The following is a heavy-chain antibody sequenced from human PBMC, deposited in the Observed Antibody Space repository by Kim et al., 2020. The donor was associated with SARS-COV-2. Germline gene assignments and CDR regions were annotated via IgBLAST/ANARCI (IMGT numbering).Heavy chain of an antibody. CDR3: ARSVVVVPAAYEFPAEYFQH. Sequence: ASVKVSCKASGYTFTSYGISWVRQAPGQGLEWMGWISAYNGNTNYAQKLQGRVTMTTDTSTSTAYMELRSLRSDDTAVYYCARSVVVVPAAYEFPAEYFQHWGQGTLVTVSS. CDR1: GYTFTSYG. J-gene: IGHJ1*01. V-gene: IGHV1-18*01. CDR2: ISAYNGNT. D-gene: IGHD2-2*01.